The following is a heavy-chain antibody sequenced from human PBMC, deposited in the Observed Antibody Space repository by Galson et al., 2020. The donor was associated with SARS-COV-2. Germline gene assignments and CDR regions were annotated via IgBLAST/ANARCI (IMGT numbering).Heavy chain of an antibody. CDR3: ARDKGTTGSYYYYYMDV. Sequence: GGSLRLSCATSGFTFSSNSMNWVRQAPGKGLEWVSYIGSGSTTIYYADSVKGRFTISRDNAKNSLYLQMNSLREEDTAVYYCARDKGTTGSYYYYYMDVWGKGTTDTVSS. V-gene: IGHV3-48*02. CDR2: IGSGSTTI. CDR1: GFTFSSNS. D-gene: IGHD4-4*01. J-gene: IGHJ6*03.